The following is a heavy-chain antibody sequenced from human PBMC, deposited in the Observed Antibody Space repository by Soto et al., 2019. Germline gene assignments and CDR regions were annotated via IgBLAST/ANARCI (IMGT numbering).Heavy chain of an antibody. CDR3: VKGEYYYDSSGYYPFDY. Sequence: PRGPLRLYFSTSAFTFTSYAMHSFRQAPGKGLEYVSSISTNRGSTHYAEYEKGRITISRDNSKNTQYLQMSSLRVDDTAVYYCVKGEYYYDSSGYYPFDYWGQGTLVTVSS. CDR1: AFTFTSYA. V-gene: IGHV3-64D*06. D-gene: IGHD3-22*01. J-gene: IGHJ4*02. CDR2: ISTNRGST.